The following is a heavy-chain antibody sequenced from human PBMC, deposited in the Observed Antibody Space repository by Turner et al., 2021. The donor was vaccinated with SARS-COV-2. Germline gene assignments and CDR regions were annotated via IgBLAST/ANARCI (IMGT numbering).Heavy chain of an antibody. CDR2: IADTGGST. CDR1: GFNFGSYV. D-gene: IGHD3-10*01. Sequence: EVQLVESGGGLCQPGGSLRLSCPAAGFNFGSYVMSWVRQAPGKGLEWLSAIADTGGSTFYADSVKGRFTISRDNSKKTLYLQMDSLRVEDTAIFYCARDRRVWFGELLYGLDVWGQGTTVTVSS. J-gene: IGHJ6*02. V-gene: IGHV3-23*04. CDR3: ARDRRVWFGELLYGLDV.